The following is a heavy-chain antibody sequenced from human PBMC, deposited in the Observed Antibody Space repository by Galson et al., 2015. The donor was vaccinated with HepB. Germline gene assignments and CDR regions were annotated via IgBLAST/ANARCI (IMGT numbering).Heavy chain of an antibody. CDR3: ARDQLGGDGWDFDY. Sequence: SVKVSCKASGGTFSSFTISWVRQAPGQGLEWMGRIIPILGIANYAQKFQGRVTITADKSTSTAYMELSSLRSEDTAVYYCARDQLGGDGWDFDYWGQGTLVTVSS. CDR2: IIPILGIA. V-gene: IGHV1-69*04. J-gene: IGHJ4*02. CDR1: GGTFSSFT. D-gene: IGHD2-21*01.